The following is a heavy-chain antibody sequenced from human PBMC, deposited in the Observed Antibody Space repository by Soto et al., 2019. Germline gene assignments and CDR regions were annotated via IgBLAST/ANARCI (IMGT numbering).Heavy chain of an antibody. J-gene: IGHJ5*02. CDR2: IIPIFGTA. Sequence: SVKVSCKASGGTFSSYAISWVRQAPGQGLEWMGGIIPIFGTANYAQKFQGRVTITADKSTSTAYMELSSLRSEDTAVYYCASFDFDDILTGDNWFDPWGQGTLVTVSS. V-gene: IGHV1-69*06. CDR1: GGTFSSYA. D-gene: IGHD3-9*01. CDR3: ASFDFDDILTGDNWFDP.